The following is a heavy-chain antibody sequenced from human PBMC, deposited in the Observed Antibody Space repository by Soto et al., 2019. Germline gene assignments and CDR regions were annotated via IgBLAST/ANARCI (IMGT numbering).Heavy chain of an antibody. V-gene: IGHV3-21*01. CDR2: ISSSSSYI. D-gene: IGHD6-6*01. J-gene: IGHJ6*03. Sequence: GGSLRLSCAASGFTFSSYSMNWVRQAPGKGLEWVSSISSSSSYIYYADSVKGRFTISRDNAKNSLYLQMNSLRAEDTAVYYCARGVPSSSSLPRMDVWGKGTTVTVSS. CDR1: GFTFSSYS. CDR3: ARGVPSSSSLPRMDV.